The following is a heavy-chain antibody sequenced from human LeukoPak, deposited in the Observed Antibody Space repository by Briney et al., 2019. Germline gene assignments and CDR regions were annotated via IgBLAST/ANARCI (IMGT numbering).Heavy chain of an antibody. D-gene: IGHD2-2*01. CDR1: GYTFTSHA. J-gene: IGHJ4*02. Sequence: GASVKVSCKASGYTFTSHAMHWVRQAPGQRLEWMGWINAGNGNTKYSQKFQGRVTITRDTSASTAYMELSSLRSEDTAVYYCARGPRACSSTSCYLGYFDYWGQGTLVTVSS. V-gene: IGHV1-3*01. CDR2: INAGNGNT. CDR3: ARGPRACSSTSCYLGYFDY.